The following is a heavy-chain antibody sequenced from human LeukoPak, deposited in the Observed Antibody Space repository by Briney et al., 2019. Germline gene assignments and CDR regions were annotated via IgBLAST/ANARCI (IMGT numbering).Heavy chain of an antibody. CDR3: ARQVGTYYYGSGSYV. V-gene: IGHV4-34*01. Sequence: SETLSLTCAVYGGSFSGYYWSWSRQPSGKGLKWIGEINHSGSTNYNPSLKSRVTISVDTSKNQFSLKLSSVTAADTAVYYCARQVGTYYYGSGSYVWGQGTLVTVSS. J-gene: IGHJ4*02. CDR1: GGSFSGYY. D-gene: IGHD3-10*01. CDR2: INHSGST.